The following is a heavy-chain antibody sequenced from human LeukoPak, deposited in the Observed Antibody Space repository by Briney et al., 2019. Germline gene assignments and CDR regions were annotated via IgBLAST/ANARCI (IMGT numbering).Heavy chain of an antibody. V-gene: IGHV3-23*01. CDR1: GFTFSSYA. J-gene: IGHJ4*02. D-gene: IGHD6-19*01. CDR3: SRGSGWLSVY. CDR2: ISGSGGGT. Sequence: GGSLRLSCAASGFTFSSYAVSWVRQAPGRGLEWVSAISGSGGGTYYADSVKGRFTISRDNSKNTLYLQMNSLSTEDTAVYYCSRGSGWLSVYWGQGTLVTVSS.